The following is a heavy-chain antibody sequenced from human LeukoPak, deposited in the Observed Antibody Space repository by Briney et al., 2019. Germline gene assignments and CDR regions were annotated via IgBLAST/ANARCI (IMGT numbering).Heavy chain of an antibody. D-gene: IGHD2-2*01. J-gene: IGHJ4*02. CDR3: AAYCSSTSCQAFDY. CDR2: ISGSGGGT. Sequence: PGGSLRLSCAASGFTFSSYAMSWVRQAPGKGLEWVSAISGSGGGTYYADSVKGRFTISRDNSKNTLYLQMNRLRAEDTAVYYCAAYCSSTSCQAFDYWGQGTLVTVSS. V-gene: IGHV3-23*01. CDR1: GFTFSSYA.